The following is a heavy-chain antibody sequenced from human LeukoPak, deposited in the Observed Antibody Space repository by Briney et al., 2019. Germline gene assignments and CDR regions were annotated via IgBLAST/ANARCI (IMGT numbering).Heavy chain of an antibody. V-gene: IGHV3-23*01. CDR3: ARRAGGYSHPYDY. CDR1: GFTLSSYA. CDR2: ISVSGNT. J-gene: IGHJ4*02. D-gene: IGHD4-23*01. Sequence: PGGSLRLSCAASGFTLSSYAMSWVRHGPGKGLEWVSAISVSGNTYHADSVKGRFTISRDNSKNTLYLQMNSLRAEDTAVYYCARRAGGYSHPYDYWGQGILVTVSS.